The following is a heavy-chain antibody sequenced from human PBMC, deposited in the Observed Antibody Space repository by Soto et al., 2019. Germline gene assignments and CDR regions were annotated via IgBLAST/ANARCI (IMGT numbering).Heavy chain of an antibody. J-gene: IGHJ5*02. CDR1: GGTFSSYA. CDR3: ARELCISTGCYTSGWFDP. D-gene: IGHD2-2*02. V-gene: IGHV1-69*01. Sequence: QVQLVQSGAEVKKPGSSVKVSCKASGGTFSSYAISWVRHAPGQGLEWMGGIIPIFGTANYAQKFQGRVTITADESTSTAYMALSRLRSEDTAVYYCARELCISTGCYTSGWFDPWGQEPLVTVSS. CDR2: IIPIFGTA.